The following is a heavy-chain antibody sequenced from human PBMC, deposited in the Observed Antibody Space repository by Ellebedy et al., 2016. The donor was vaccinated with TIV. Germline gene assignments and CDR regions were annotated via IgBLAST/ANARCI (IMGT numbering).Heavy chain of an antibody. J-gene: IGHJ6*03. CDR2: MNPNSGNT. D-gene: IGHD2-2*01. V-gene: IGHV1-8*01. CDR3: ARGSPSLVVPAAMGYYYMDV. Sequence: ASVKVSXKASGYTFTSYDINWVRQATGQGLEWLGWMNPNSGNTGYAQKFQGRVTMTRNTSISTAYMELSSLRSEDTAVYYCARGSPSLVVPAAMGYYYMDVWGKGTTVTVSS. CDR1: GYTFTSYD.